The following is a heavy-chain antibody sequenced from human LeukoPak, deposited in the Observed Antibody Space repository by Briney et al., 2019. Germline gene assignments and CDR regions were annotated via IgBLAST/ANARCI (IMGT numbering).Heavy chain of an antibody. Sequence: GRSLRLSCAASGFTFSSYALNWVRQAPGKGPEWVAVISYDGTNEFYADSVQGRFTISRDNSKNTLNLQMNSLRPEDTAIYYCARSRIAAVVPFYFDSWGQGALVTVSS. CDR2: ISYDGTNE. D-gene: IGHD6-13*01. V-gene: IGHV3-30*01. CDR1: GFTFSSYA. J-gene: IGHJ4*02. CDR3: ARSRIAAVVPFYFDS.